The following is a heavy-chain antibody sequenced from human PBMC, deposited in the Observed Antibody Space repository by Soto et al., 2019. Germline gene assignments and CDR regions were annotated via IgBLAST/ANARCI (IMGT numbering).Heavy chain of an antibody. V-gene: IGHV3-23*01. D-gene: IGHD5-12*01. CDR3: AKAVPDIVATITFDAFDI. Sequence: GGSLRLSCAASGFTFSSYAMSWVRQAPGKGLEWVSAISGSGGSTYYADSVKGRFTISRDNSKNTLYLQMNSLRAEDTAVYYCAKAVPDIVATITFDAFDIWGQGTMVTVSS. CDR2: ISGSGGST. CDR1: GFTFSSYA. J-gene: IGHJ3*02.